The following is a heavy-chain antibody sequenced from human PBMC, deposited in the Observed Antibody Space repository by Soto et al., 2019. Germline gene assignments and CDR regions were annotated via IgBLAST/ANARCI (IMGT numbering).Heavy chain of an antibody. Sequence: ASVKVSCKASGYTFTTFGITWVRQAPGQGLEWMGWISTSTGNTNYAQKLQGRVTLTTDTSTRTAYMELRSLTSDDTAVYYCARSPSVIVAAKSTLDYWGQGTLVTVSS. CDR3: ARSPSVIVAAKSTLDY. J-gene: IGHJ4*02. CDR1: GYTFTTFG. CDR2: ISTSTGNT. D-gene: IGHD5-12*01. V-gene: IGHV1-18*04.